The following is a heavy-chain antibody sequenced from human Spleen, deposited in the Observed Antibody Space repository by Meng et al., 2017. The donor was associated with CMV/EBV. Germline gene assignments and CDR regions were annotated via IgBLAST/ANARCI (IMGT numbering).Heavy chain of an antibody. CDR2: LNPNSGDT. CDR1: GYTLTDYY. V-gene: IGHV1-2*06. J-gene: IGHJ4*02. CDR3: ARGRGNYGDHYYLDY. D-gene: IGHD4-17*01. Sequence: QVQLLQSGAEVKTAGASVEVSCKASGYTLTDYYIHWVRQAPGQGLEWMGRLNPNSGDTNYAQRFQGMVTMTRDTSIRTAYMELSRLTSDDTALYFCARGRGNYGDHYYLDYWGQGTLVTVSS.